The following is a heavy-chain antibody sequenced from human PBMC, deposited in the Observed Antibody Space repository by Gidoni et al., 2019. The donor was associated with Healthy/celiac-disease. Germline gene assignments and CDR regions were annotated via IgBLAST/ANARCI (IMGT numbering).Heavy chain of an antibody. D-gene: IGHD3-10*01. CDR3: ARVWYYYGSGSSYGMDV. V-gene: IGHV1-69*17. CDR2: IIPIVGIA. CDR1: GGTFSSYA. Sequence: QVQLVQSGPEVKKPGSWVKASCTASGGTFSSYAISWVRQDPGQGLVWMGGIIPIVGIANYGQKSQGRVTITADKSTSTAYMELSSLRSEDTAVYYCARVWYYYGSGSSYGMDVWGQGTTVTVSS. J-gene: IGHJ6*02.